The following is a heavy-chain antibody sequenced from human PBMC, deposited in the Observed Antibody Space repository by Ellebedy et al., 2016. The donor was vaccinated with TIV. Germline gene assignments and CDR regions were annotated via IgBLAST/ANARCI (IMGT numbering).Heavy chain of an antibody. V-gene: IGHV3-23*01. CDR2: IPGSGGRT. D-gene: IGHD3-22*01. CDR1: GFIFSNYA. Sequence: PGGSLRLSCAASGFIFSNYAMSWVRQAPGKGLEWVSGIPGSGGRTYYAGSVTGRFTISRDNSKSTLYLQMNNVRAEDTALYYCAKVTTMMVEDGDAFDLWGQGTMVSVSS. CDR3: AKVTTMMVEDGDAFDL. J-gene: IGHJ3*01.